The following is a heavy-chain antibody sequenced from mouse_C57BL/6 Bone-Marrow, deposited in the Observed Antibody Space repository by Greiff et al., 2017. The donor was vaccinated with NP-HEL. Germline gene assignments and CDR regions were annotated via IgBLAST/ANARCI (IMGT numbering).Heavy chain of an antibody. J-gene: IGHJ1*03. CDR2: INYDGSST. CDR3: AREGIYYYGSSPYWYFDV. CDR1: GFTFSDYY. D-gene: IGHD1-1*01. Sequence: EVQLKESEGGLVQPGSSMKLSCTASGFTFSDYYMAWVRQVPEKGLEWVANINYDGSSTYYLDSLKSRFIISRDNAKNILYLQMSSLKSEDTATYYCAREGIYYYGSSPYWYFDVWGTGTTVTVSS. V-gene: IGHV5-16*01.